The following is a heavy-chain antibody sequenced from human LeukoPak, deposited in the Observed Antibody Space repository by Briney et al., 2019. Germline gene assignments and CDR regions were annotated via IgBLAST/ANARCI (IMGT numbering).Heavy chain of an antibody. CDR3: ARHSPKRSGWHPLDY. CDR2: IYYSGST. Sequence: PSETLSLTCTVSGGSISSGRYYWSWIRQPPGKGLEWIGYIYYSGSTNYNPSLKSRVTISVDTSKNQFSLKLSSVTAADTAVYYCARHSPKRSGWHPLDYWGQGTLVTVSS. V-gene: IGHV4-61*01. CDR1: GGSISSGRYY. J-gene: IGHJ4*02. D-gene: IGHD6-19*01.